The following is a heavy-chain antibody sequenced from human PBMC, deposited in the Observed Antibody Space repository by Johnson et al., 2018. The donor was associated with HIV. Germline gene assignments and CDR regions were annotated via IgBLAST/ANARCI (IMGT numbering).Heavy chain of an antibody. CDR3: ARGVLAFDI. J-gene: IGHJ3*02. Sequence: VQLVESGGSVVRPGESLRLSCAASGFTFDDYGMSWVRQTPGKGLEWVSGINWNGDITYYVASVKGRFTISRDDSKNTLYLQMNSLRAGDTAVYYCARGVLAFDIWGQGTMVTVSS. D-gene: IGHD5/OR15-5a*01. CDR1: GFTFDDYG. V-gene: IGHV3-20*04. CDR2: INWNGDIT.